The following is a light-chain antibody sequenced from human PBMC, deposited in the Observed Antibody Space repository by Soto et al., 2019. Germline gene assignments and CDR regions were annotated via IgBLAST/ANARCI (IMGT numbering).Light chain of an antibody. J-gene: IGKJ1*01. CDR1: QNVNNR. Sequence: ETVMTQSPAMLSVSPGERATLYCRASQNVNNRLAWYQQKAGQPPRLLIYGASTRATGIPARFSGSGSGTEFTLTISSLQSEDFAVYYCQHFNSWPLLFGQGTKVDIK. CDR3: QHFNSWPLL. CDR2: GAS. V-gene: IGKV3-15*01.